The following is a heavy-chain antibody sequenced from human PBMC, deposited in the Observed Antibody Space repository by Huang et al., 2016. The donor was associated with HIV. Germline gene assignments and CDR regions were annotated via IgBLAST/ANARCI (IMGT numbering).Heavy chain of an antibody. D-gene: IGHD1-1*01. CDR2: ISYSGGTT. V-gene: IGHV3-23*01. J-gene: IGHJ4*02. CDR1: GFNFSTYA. CDR3: SRVSSATYWRNYFDY. Sequence: EVQLLESGGGLIQPGGSLRLSCAASGFNFSTYALTWVRQAPGKGLEFVSTISYSGGTTYYAASVKGRFTISRDNSKNTLYLQMNALGAEDTAVYYCSRVSSATYWRNYFDYWGQGTLVTVSS.